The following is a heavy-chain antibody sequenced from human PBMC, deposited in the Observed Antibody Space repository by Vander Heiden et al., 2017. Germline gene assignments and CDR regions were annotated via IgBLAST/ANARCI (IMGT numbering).Heavy chain of an antibody. V-gene: IGHV1-69*01. CDR2: IIPIYGTA. D-gene: IGHD3-9*01. CDR3: ARVGYDILTGYSDY. Sequence: QVQLVQPGAEVKKPRSPVKVSCKVSGGTFSSSAISWVRQPPGQGLEWMVGIIPIYGTANYAQKFQGRVTITADESTSTAYMALSSLRSEDTAVYYCARVGYDILTGYSDYWGQGTLVTVSS. CDR1: GGTFSSSA. J-gene: IGHJ4*02.